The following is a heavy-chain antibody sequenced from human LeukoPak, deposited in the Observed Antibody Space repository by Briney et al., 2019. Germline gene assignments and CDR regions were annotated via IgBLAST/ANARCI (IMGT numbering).Heavy chain of an antibody. CDR1: GYTFTGYY. V-gene: IGHV1-2*02. CDR3: ARGEGFTMVRGALYYYYMDV. CDR2: INPNSGGT. Sequence: ASVKVSCKASGYTFTGYYMHWVRQAPGQGLEWMGWINPNSGGTNYAQKFQGRVTMTRDTSISTAYMELSRLRSDDTAVYYCARGEGFTMVRGALYYYYMDVWGKGTTVTVSS. J-gene: IGHJ6*03. D-gene: IGHD3-10*01.